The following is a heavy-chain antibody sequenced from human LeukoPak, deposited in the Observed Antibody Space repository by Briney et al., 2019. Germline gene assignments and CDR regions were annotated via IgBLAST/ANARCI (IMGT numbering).Heavy chain of an antibody. CDR2: ISSSGSTI. CDR1: KFTFRTYG. V-gene: IGHV3-48*04. D-gene: IGHD2-21*01. CDR3: ARDAYPYSAYDY. J-gene: IGHJ4*02. Sequence: GGSLRLSCAASKFTFRTYGMHWVRQAPGKGLEWVSYISSSGSTIYYADSVKGRFTISRDNAKNSLYLQMNSLRAEDTAVYYCARDAYPYSAYDYWGQGTLVTVSS.